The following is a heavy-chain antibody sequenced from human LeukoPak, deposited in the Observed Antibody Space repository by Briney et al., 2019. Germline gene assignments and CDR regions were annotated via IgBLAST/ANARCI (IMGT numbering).Heavy chain of an antibody. CDR2: ISAYNGNT. CDR3: ARVRVGDIAAAGAEYFQH. D-gene: IGHD6-13*01. V-gene: IGHV1-18*01. J-gene: IGHJ1*01. Sequence: GASVKVSCKASGYTFTSYGISWVRQAPGQGLEWMGWISAYNGNTNYAQKLQGRVTMTTDTSTSTAYMELSSLRSEDTAVYYCARVRVGDIAAAGAEYFQHWGQGTLVTVSS. CDR1: GYTFTSYG.